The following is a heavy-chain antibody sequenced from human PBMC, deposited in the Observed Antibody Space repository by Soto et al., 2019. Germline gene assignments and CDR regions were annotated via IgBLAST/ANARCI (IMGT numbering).Heavy chain of an antibody. CDR3: ARLVRHFDY. V-gene: IGHV4-39*01. D-gene: IGHD6-6*01. Sequence: PSETLSLTCTVSGGSISSSSYYWGWIRQPPGKGLEWIGSIYYSGSTYYNPSLKSRVTISVDTSKNQFSLKLSSVTAADTAVYYCARLVRHFDYWGQGTLVTVSS. CDR2: IYYSGST. J-gene: IGHJ4*02. CDR1: GGSISSSSYY.